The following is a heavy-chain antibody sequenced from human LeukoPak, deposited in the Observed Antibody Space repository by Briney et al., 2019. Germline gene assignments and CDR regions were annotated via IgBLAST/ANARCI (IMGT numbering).Heavy chain of an antibody. CDR1: GGSISSSSYY. CDR2: IYYSGST. Sequence: SENLSLTCTVSGGSISSSSYYWGWIRQPPGKGLEWIGSIYYSGSTYYNPSLKSRVTISVDTSKNQFSLKLSSVTAADTAVYYCARATIGDLFDYWGQGTLVTVSS. CDR3: ARATIGDLFDY. D-gene: IGHD4-17*01. J-gene: IGHJ4*02. V-gene: IGHV4-39*01.